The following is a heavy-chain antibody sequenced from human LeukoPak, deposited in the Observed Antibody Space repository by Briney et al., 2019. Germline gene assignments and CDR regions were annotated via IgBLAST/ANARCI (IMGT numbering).Heavy chain of an antibody. CDR3: ARDHWLLSSKTWYYYGMDV. V-gene: IGHV4-59*01. CDR2: IYYSGST. CDR1: GGSISSYY. Sequence: SENLSLTCTVSGGSISSYYWSWIRQPPGKGLEWIGYIYYSGSTNYNPSLKSRVTISVGTSKNQFSLKLSSVTAADTAVYYCARDHWLLSSKTWYYYGMDVWGQGTTVTVSS. D-gene: IGHD3-9*01. J-gene: IGHJ6*02.